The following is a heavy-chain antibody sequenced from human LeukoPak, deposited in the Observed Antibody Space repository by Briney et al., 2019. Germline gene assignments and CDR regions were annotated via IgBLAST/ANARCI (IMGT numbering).Heavy chain of an antibody. CDR2: IYPGDSDT. CDR3: ARHRYYDILTGYYKNNWFDP. J-gene: IGHJ5*02. Sequence: GESLKISCEGSGYSFTSYWIGWVRQMPGKGLEWMGIIYPGDSDTRYSPSFQGQVTISADKSISTAYLQWSSLKASDTAMYYCARHRYYDILTGYYKNNWFDPWGQGTLVTVSS. CDR1: GYSFTSYW. D-gene: IGHD3-9*01. V-gene: IGHV5-51*01.